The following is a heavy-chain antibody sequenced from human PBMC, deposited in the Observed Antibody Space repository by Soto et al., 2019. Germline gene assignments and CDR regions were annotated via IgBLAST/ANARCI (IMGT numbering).Heavy chain of an antibody. D-gene: IGHD2-15*01. CDR2: IYYSGST. CDR1: GGSISSYY. Sequence: PSETLSLTCTVSGGSISSYYWSWIRQPPGKGLEWIGYIYYSGSTNYNPSLKSRVTVSVDTSKNQFSLKLSSVTAADTAVYYCARLRYCSGGSCQRPYYFDYWGQGTLVTVSS. J-gene: IGHJ4*02. CDR3: ARLRYCSGGSCQRPYYFDY. V-gene: IGHV4-59*08.